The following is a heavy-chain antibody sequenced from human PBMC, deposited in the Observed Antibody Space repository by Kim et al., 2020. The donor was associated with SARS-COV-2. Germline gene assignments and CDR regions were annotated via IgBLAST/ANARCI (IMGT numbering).Heavy chain of an antibody. CDR1: GYSFTSYW. V-gene: IGHV5-51*01. CDR3: ARADLGYCSGGSCSPTYYYYGMDV. Sequence: GESLQISCKGSGYSFTSYWIGWVRQMPGKGLEWMGIIYPGDSDTRYSPSFQGQVTISADKSISTAYLQWSSLKASDTAMYYCARADLGYCSGGSCSPTYYYYGMDVWGQGTTVTVSS. J-gene: IGHJ6*02. CDR2: IYPGDSDT. D-gene: IGHD2-15*01.